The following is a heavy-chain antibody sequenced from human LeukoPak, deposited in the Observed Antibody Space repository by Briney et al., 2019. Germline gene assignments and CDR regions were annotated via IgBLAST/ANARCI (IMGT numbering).Heavy chain of an antibody. V-gene: IGHV1-46*01. CDR1: GYTFTSYY. CDR3: ATAYYYGSGSILNLFDY. CDR2: INPSGGST. J-gene: IGHJ4*02. Sequence: ASVKVSCKASGYTFTSYYMHWVRQAPGQGLEWMGIINPSGGSTSYAQKFQGRVTMTEDTSTDTAYMELSSLRSEDTAVYYCATAYYYGSGSILNLFDYWGQGTLVTVSS. D-gene: IGHD3-10*01.